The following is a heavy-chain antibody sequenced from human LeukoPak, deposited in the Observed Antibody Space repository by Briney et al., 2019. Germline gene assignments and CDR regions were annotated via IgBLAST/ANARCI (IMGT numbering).Heavy chain of an antibody. CDR3: ARVGVMATVNGYRYHSLDV. V-gene: IGHV4-34*01. D-gene: IGHD3-16*01. CDR1: GGSFSGYY. Sequence: SETLSLTCAVYGGSFSGYYWSWIRQPPGKGLEWIGEINHSGSANYNPSLKSRVTISVDTSKNQFSLKLSSVTAADTAVYYCARVGVMATVNGYRYHSLDVWGQGTTVAVSS. J-gene: IGHJ6*02. CDR2: INHSGSA.